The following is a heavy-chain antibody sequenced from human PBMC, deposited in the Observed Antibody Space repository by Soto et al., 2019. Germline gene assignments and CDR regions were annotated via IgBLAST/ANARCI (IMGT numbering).Heavy chain of an antibody. D-gene: IGHD3-10*01. CDR1: GGSISSSSYY. CDR3: ARRELWFGRNWFDP. J-gene: IGHJ5*02. Sequence: SETLSLTCTVSGGSISSSSYYWSWIRQPPGKGLEWIGEINHSGSTNYSPSLKSRVTISVDTSKNQFSLKLSSVTAADTAVYYCARRELWFGRNWFDPWGQGTLVTVSS. V-gene: IGHV4-39*07. CDR2: INHSGST.